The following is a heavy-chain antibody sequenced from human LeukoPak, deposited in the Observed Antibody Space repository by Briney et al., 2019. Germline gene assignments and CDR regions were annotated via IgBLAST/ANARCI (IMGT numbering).Heavy chain of an antibody. V-gene: IGHV3-48*03. J-gene: IGHJ3*02. CDR3: AREVSESDAFDI. D-gene: IGHD1-26*01. CDR2: ISSSGSTI. Sequence: GGSLRLSCAASGFTFSSYEMNWVRQAPGKGLEWVSYISSSGSTIYYADSVKGRFTISRDNAKNSLYLQMNSLRAEDTALYYCAREVSESDAFDIWGQGTMVTVSS. CDR1: GFTFSSYE.